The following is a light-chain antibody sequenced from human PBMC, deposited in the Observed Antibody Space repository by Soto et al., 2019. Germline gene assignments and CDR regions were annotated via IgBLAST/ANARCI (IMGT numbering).Light chain of an antibody. CDR3: QSYDSSLDVV. CDR2: GNS. V-gene: IGLV1-40*01. J-gene: IGLJ2*01. Sequence: QSVLTQPPSVSGAPGQRVTISCTGSSSNIGAGYDVHWYQQLPGTAPNLLIYGNSNRRSGVPDRFSGSKSGTSASLAITGLQAEDEADYYCQSYDSSLDVVFGGGTKLTVL. CDR1: SSNIGAGYD.